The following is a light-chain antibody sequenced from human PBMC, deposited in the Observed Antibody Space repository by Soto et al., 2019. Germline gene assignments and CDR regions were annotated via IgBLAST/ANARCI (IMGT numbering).Light chain of an antibody. Sequence: SYELTQPPSVSVAPGKTATISCGGNNIGGRSVHWYQQKPGQAPVVVIYYDTDRPSGIPERFSGSNSGNTATLIINRVEGGDEADYFCQVWDNTSDHPVFGGGTKLTVL. CDR2: YDT. CDR1: NIGGRS. J-gene: IGLJ2*01. V-gene: IGLV3-21*04. CDR3: QVWDNTSDHPV.